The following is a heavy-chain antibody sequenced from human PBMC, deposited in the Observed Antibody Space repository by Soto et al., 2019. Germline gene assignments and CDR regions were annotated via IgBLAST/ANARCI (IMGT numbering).Heavy chain of an antibody. CDR2: INPSGGST. CDR3: ARGLAAGDY. D-gene: IGHD6-13*01. V-gene: IGHV1-46*01. CDR1: GYTFTNYY. J-gene: IGHJ4*02. Sequence: ASVKVSCKASGYTFTNYYIHCVRQAPGQGLEWMAIINPSGGSTNYAQKFQGRVTLARDTFTNTVYMELSSLRSEDTAIYYCARGLAAGDYWGQGTLVTVSS.